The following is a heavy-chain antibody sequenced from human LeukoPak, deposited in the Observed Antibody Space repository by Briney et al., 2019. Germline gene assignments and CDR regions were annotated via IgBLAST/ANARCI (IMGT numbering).Heavy chain of an antibody. Sequence: PGGSLRLSCAASGFTFSSYAMSWVRQAPGKGLEWVSAIIGSGGSTYYADSVKGRFTISRDNSKNTLYLQMNSLRAEDTAVYYCATHSPSYQLQIYYFDYWGQGTLVTVSS. V-gene: IGHV3-23*01. D-gene: IGHD2-2*01. CDR2: IIGSGGST. CDR3: ATHSPSYQLQIYYFDY. J-gene: IGHJ4*02. CDR1: GFTFSSYA.